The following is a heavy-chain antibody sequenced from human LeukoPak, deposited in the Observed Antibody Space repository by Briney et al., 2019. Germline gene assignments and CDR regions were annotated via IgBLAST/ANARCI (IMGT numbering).Heavy chain of an antibody. CDR1: GFTLSNAW. Sequence: GGSLRLSCAASGFTLSNAWMTWVRQTPGKGLEWIGRIKSRSDGGPTDYAAPVKGRFTISRDDSKNTLYLQMNSLQTEDTGVYYCARDLTWDTPFDYWGQGTLVTVSS. CDR3: ARDLTWDTPFDY. V-gene: IGHV3-15*01. D-gene: IGHD1-26*01. CDR2: IKSRSDGGPT. J-gene: IGHJ4*02.